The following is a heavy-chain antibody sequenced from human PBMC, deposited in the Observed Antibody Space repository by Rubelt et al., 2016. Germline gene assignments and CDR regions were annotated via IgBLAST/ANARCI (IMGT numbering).Heavy chain of an antibody. CDR1: GASISSYY. V-gene: IGHV4-59*01. J-gene: IGHJ5*02. Sequence: LQKPSETLSLTCSVSGASISSYYWSWIRQPPGKGLAWIASFYHTGSTTYNPSLKSRVTMSVEKSKTQFSLKVRSVTAADTAVDYCAREVPVDGTAFDPWGQGTLVTVSS. CDR3: AREVPVDGTAFDP. CDR2: FYHTGST. D-gene: IGHD6-19*01.